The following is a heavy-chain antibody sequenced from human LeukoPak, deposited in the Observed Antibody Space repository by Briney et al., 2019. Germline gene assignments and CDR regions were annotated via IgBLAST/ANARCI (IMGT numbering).Heavy chain of an antibody. V-gene: IGHV3-48*03. Sequence: PGGSLRLSCAASGFTFSSYEMNWVRQGPGKGLEWVSYISSTGSSIYYADSVKGRFTISRENAKNSLYLQMNSLRAEDTAVYYCARQGGEMTTISNAFDIWGQGTLVTVSS. CDR3: ARQGGEMTTISNAFDI. J-gene: IGHJ3*02. CDR2: ISSTGSSI. D-gene: IGHD5-24*01. CDR1: GFTFSSYE.